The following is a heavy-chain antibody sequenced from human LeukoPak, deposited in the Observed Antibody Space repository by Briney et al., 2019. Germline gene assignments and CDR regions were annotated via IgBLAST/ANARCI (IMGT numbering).Heavy chain of an antibody. Sequence: GGSLRLSCAASGFSFSSYGMTWVRRAPGKGLEWVSTISSSGGSTYYADSVKGRFTISRDNSKNTLYLQMNSLRAEDTAVYYCAKATPATAAFESWGQGTLLTVSS. CDR2: ISSSGGST. CDR1: GFSFSSYG. D-gene: IGHD6-13*01. V-gene: IGHV3-23*01. J-gene: IGHJ4*02. CDR3: AKATPATAAFES.